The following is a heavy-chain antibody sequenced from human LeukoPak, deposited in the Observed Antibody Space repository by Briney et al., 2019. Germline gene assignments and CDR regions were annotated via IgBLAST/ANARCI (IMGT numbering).Heavy chain of an antibody. CDR1: GFTFSSYS. D-gene: IGHD2-15*01. J-gene: IGHJ5*02. Sequence: GGSLRLSCAASGFTFSSYSMNWVRQAPGKGLEWVSSISSSSSYIYYADSVKGRFTISRDNAKNSLYLQMNSLRAEDTAVYYCARAGPYCSGGSCYGSWGQGTLVTVPS. CDR2: ISSSSSYI. CDR3: ARAGPYCSGGSCYGS. V-gene: IGHV3-21*01.